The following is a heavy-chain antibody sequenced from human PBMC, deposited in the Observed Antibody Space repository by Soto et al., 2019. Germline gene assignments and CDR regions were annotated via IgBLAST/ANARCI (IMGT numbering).Heavy chain of an antibody. CDR2: VSHSVST. D-gene: IGHD3-3*01. V-gene: IGHV4-34*01. J-gene: IGHJ6*03. Sequence: SETLSLTCTVDGGSHSGYYWRWLAKGPEKLMELSWQVSHSVSTNYNPSLKSRVTISVATSKNQFPLKLSSVTAADTAVYYCARDAYDFWSGYYTGLDYYYYMDVWGKGTTVTVSS. CDR3: ARDAYDFWSGYYTGLDYYYYMDV. CDR1: GGSHSGYY.